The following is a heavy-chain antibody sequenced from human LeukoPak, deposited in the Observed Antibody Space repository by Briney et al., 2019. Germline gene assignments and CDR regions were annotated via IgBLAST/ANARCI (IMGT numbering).Heavy chain of an antibody. D-gene: IGHD6-13*01. CDR3: ARDGGYSSSWYEVY. V-gene: IGHV1-3*01. CDR1: GYTFTSFA. Sequence: ASVKVSCKASGYTFTSFAMHWVRQAPGQRLEWMGWINAGNGNTKYSQKFQGRVTMTRDTSTSTVYMELSSLRSEDTAVYYCARDGGYSSSWYEVYWGQGTLVTVSS. CDR2: INAGNGNT. J-gene: IGHJ4*02.